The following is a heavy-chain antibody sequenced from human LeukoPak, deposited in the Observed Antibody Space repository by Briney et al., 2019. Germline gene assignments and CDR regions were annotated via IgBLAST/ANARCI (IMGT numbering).Heavy chain of an antibody. Sequence: GRSLRLSCAASGFTFSSYGMHWVRQAPGKGLEWVAVISYLGDDQFYAESVKGRFTISRDNSNKMVFLQMNSLRGEDTAVYYCAKDRSSGPHYYYGMDVWGRGTTVIVSS. CDR2: ISYLGDDQ. CDR1: GFTFSSYG. V-gene: IGHV3-30*18. J-gene: IGHJ6*02. D-gene: IGHD6-25*01. CDR3: AKDRSSGPHYYYGMDV.